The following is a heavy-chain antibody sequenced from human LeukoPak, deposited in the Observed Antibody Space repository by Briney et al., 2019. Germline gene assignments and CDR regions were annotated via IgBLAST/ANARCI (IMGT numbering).Heavy chain of an antibody. CDR1: GFTFSSYW. Sequence: GGSLRLSCAVSGFTFSSYWMTWVRQAPGKGLEWVANIKQDGSEKYYVDSVKGRFTVSRDNAKNSLYLQMDSLRAEDTVVYYCARDRLAATLDYWGQGTLVTVSS. J-gene: IGHJ4*02. V-gene: IGHV3-7*01. D-gene: IGHD6-13*01. CDR3: ARDRLAATLDY. CDR2: IKQDGSEK.